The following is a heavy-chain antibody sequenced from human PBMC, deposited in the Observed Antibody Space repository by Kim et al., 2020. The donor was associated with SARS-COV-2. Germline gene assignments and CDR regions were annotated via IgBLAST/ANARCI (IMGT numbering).Heavy chain of an antibody. CDR2: IKQDGSG. CDR1: GFSFSDYW. Sequence: GGSLRLSFISSGFSFSDYWMTWLRQAPGKGLEWVASIKQDGSGYYGDSVKGRFTISRDKGKQSVYLQMNTLRVEDTAMYYCARLVGWGRFDTWGQGTLVSVSS. J-gene: IGHJ5*02. D-gene: IGHD2-15*01. CDR3: ARLVGWGRFDT. V-gene: IGHV3-7*03.